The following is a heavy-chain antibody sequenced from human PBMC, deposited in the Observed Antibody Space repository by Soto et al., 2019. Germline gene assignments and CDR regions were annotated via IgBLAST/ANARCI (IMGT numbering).Heavy chain of an antibody. J-gene: IGHJ6*02. CDR1: GFTFSSYA. CDR3: IWQQDFYYGRAV. D-gene: IGHD6-13*01. CDR2: ISGSGGST. V-gene: IGHV3-23*01. Sequence: PGGSLRLSCAGSGFTFSSYAMSWVRQAPGKGLEWVSSISGSGGSTYYADSVKGRFTISRDNSKNTLYLQMNSLKPEDTALYYCIWQQDFYYGRAVWGQGTTVTVSS.